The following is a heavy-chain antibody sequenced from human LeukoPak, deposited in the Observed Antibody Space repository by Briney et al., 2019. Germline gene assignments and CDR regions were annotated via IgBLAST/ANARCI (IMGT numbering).Heavy chain of an antibody. CDR2: IRSKAYGGTT. J-gene: IGHJ4*02. V-gene: IGHV3-49*04. CDR1: GFTFGDYA. D-gene: IGHD6-19*01. CDR3: TRVYSSGWYRIIDY. Sequence: GGSLRLSCTASGFTFGDYAMSWVRQAPGKGLEWVGFIRSKAYGGTTEYDESVKGSCTISRDDSKRIAYLQMNSLKAEDTAVYYCTRVYSSGWYRIIDYWGQGTLVTVSS.